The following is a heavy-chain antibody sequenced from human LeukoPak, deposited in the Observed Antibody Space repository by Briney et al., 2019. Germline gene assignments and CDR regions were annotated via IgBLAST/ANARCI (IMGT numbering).Heavy chain of an antibody. J-gene: IGHJ4*02. CDR1: GFTFEDYA. D-gene: IGHD1-26*01. CDR2: IGWKGFKT. V-gene: IGHV3-20*04. CDR3: ARSVGASFEDY. Sequence: GGSLRLSCAASGFTFEDYAMAWVRQAPGKGLEWVSGIGWKGFKTGYGGSVKGRFTVTRDNAKNSLYLQMNNLRVEDTALYYCARSVGASFEDYWGQGTLVTVSS.